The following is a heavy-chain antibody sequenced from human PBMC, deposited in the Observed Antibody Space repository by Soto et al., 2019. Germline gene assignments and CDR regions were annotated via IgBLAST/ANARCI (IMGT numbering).Heavy chain of an antibody. D-gene: IGHD3-22*01. CDR2: ISLDGSNK. Sequence: QVQLVESGGGVVQPGRSLRLSCEASGFTFSSYGMHWVRQAPGKGLEWVAVISLDGSNKYHADSLKGRFTISRDNSKNTLYLQMNSLRAEDTAVYYCAKEVIVGRSPPNSWGQGTLVTVSS. CDR1: GFTFSSYG. J-gene: IGHJ4*02. V-gene: IGHV3-30*18. CDR3: AKEVIVGRSPPNS.